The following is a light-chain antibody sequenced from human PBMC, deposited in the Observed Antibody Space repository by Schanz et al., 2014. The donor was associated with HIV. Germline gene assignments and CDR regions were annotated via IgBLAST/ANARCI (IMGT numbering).Light chain of an antibody. CDR2: DAS. V-gene: IGKV3D-20*02. CDR1: QSVSSSY. J-gene: IGKJ4*01. Sequence: EIVMTQSPATLSLSPGERATLSCRASQSVSSSYLAWYQQKPGQAPRLLIYDASNRATGIPARFSGSGSGTDFTLTISSLEPEDFAVYYCQQRSNWTFGGGTKVEIK. CDR3: QQRSNWT.